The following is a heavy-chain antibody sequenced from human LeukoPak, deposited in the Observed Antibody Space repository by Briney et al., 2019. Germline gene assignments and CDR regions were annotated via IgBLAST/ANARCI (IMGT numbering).Heavy chain of an antibody. CDR3: ARAPADSWFDP. CDR2: IFYSGRT. D-gene: IGHD2-2*01. CDR1: GGSISSGGYY. V-gene: IGHV4-31*03. Sequence: SETLCLTCTVSGGSISSGGYYWSWIRQHPGKGLEWIGYIFYSGRTYYNPSLESRITISQDMSKNQFSLKLRSVTAADTAVYYCARAPADSWFDPWGQGTLVTVSS. J-gene: IGHJ5*02.